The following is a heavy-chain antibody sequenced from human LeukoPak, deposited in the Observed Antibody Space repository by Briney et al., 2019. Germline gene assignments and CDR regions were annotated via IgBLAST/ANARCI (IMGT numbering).Heavy chain of an antibody. J-gene: IGHJ4*02. CDR3: ARLRDGDYGGYFDY. V-gene: IGHV4-59*08. D-gene: IGHD4-23*01. Sequence: SETLSLTCTVSGGSISNYYWSWIRQPPGEGLEWIGYISHSGSTKYNSSLKSRTIISAVMSKNQFSLKLSSVTAADTALYYCARLRDGDYGGYFDYWGQGTLVTASS. CDR2: ISHSGST. CDR1: GGSISNYY.